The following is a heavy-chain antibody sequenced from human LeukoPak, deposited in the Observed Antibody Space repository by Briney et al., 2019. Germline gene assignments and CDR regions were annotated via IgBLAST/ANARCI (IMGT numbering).Heavy chain of an antibody. Sequence: AASVKVSCKASGYTFTGYYMHWVRQAPGQGLEWMGWINPNSGGTNYAQKFQGRVTMTRDTSISTAYMELSRLRSDDRAVYYCARSVGASAPAVYWGQGTLVTVSS. CDR2: INPNSGGT. J-gene: IGHJ4*02. CDR1: GYTFTGYY. CDR3: ARSVGASAPAVY. V-gene: IGHV1-2*02. D-gene: IGHD1-26*01.